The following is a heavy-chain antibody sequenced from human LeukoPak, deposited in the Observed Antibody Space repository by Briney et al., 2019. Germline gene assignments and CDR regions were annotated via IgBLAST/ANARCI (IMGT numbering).Heavy chain of an antibody. V-gene: IGHV4-31*03. J-gene: IGHJ5*02. CDR1: GGSISSGGYY. CDR2: IYYSGSI. CDR3: ARDMGQHDYGDLNASAGFDR. Sequence: SQTLSLTCTVSGGSISSGGYYWSWIRQHGGKGLEWIGYIYYSGSIYYNPSLKSRVTISVDTSKNQFSLKLSSVTAADTAVYYCARDMGQHDYGDLNASAGFDRWGQGTLVTVSS. D-gene: IGHD4-17*01.